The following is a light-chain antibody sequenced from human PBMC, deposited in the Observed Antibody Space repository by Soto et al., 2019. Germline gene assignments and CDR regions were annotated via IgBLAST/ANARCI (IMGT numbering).Light chain of an antibody. V-gene: IGKV3-15*01. CDR2: QTS. CDR1: QSVSSN. CDR3: QHYSGWPPV. J-gene: IGKJ2*01. Sequence: EIVMTPSPVTLSVSPVERATLSCRASQSVSSNVAWYQQKPGQAPRLLIYQTSARATGIPARFSGSGSGTDFTLTISNLQSEDFALYYCQHYSGWPPVFGQGTKVDIK.